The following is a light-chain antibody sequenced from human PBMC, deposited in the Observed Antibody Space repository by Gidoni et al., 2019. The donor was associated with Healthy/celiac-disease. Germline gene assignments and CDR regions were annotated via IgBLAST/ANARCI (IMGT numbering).Light chain of an antibody. CDR2: AAY. J-gene: IGKJ1*01. V-gene: IGKV1-39*01. CDR1: QRSSSY. Sequence: DMQMTQSPSSQAASVGDRAIITSRASQRSSSYLNWNQQKPGKAPKLLIYAAYKLQSGVPARFSGSESGKDFTLTISSLQPEDFATYYWEQSYSTPCTFGQGTKVEIK. CDR3: EQSYSTPCT.